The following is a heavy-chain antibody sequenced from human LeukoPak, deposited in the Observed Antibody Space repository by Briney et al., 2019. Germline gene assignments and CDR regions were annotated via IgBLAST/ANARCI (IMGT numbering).Heavy chain of an antibody. D-gene: IGHD5-18*01. CDR1: GGSISSTSYY. CDR2: IYKSGST. J-gene: IGHJ4*02. CDR3: ARLWGYSYGYLDS. V-gene: IGHV4-39*01. Sequence: PSETLSLTCTVSGGSISSTSYYWGWIRQPPGKGLEWIESIYKSGSTYYNPSLKSRVTISVDTSKNQFSLKLSSVTAADTAVYYCARLWGYSYGYLDSWGQGTLVTVSS.